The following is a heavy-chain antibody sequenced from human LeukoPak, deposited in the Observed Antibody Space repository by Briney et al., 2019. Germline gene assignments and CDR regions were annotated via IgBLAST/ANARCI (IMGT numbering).Heavy chain of an antibody. CDR3: ARGLYDGGSWFHFDS. CDR2: IYHSGSA. Sequence: PSETLSLTCTVSGDSISSTTYYWAWIRQPPRKGLQWIGNIYHSGSAFYNPSLRGRVTISIDTSKNHFSLEVTSVTAADMAVYYCARGLYDGGSWFHFDSWGQGTLVTVSS. CDR1: GDSISSTTYY. V-gene: IGHV4-39*02. D-gene: IGHD6-13*01. J-gene: IGHJ4*02.